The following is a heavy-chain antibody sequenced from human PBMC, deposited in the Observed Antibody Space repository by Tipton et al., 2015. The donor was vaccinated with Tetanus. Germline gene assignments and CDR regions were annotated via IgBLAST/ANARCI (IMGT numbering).Heavy chain of an antibody. CDR1: GGSISSSYYY. D-gene: IGHD4-17*01. CDR3: ARGRSHHRGMDI. CDR2: LDYSGNT. J-gene: IGHJ6*02. V-gene: IGHV4-39*01. Sequence: TLSLTCTVSGGSISSSYYYWGWIRQPPGKGLEWIGSLDYSGNTYYNSSLMSRVTISVDTSKTQFSVRLTSGTAADTAVYYCARGRSHHRGMDIWGLGTTVTVSS.